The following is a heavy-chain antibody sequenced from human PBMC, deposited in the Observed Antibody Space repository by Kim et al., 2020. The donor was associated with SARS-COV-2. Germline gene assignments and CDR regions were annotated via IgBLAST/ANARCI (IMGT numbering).Heavy chain of an antibody. D-gene: IGHD3-10*01. Sequence: VKSRITNNPDTSKNQFSLQMNSVTPEDTAVYYCARDYYYGSGSNDAFDIWGQGTMVTVSS. V-gene: IGHV6-1*01. CDR3: ARDYYYGSGSNDAFDI. J-gene: IGHJ3*02.